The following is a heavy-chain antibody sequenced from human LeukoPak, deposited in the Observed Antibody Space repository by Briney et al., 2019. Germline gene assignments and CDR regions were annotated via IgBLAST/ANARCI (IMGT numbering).Heavy chain of an antibody. Sequence: ASVKVSCKASGYTFIAYYIHWVRQAPGQGLEWMGWINPNSGGTNYAQKFQGRVTITRDTSINTAYMDLSRLKYEDTAVYYCARVFNYDLSSAYYIGYWGPGSLVTVSS. J-gene: IGHJ4*02. V-gene: IGHV1-2*02. D-gene: IGHD3-3*01. CDR1: GYTFIAYY. CDR2: INPNSGGT. CDR3: ARVFNYDLSSAYYIGY.